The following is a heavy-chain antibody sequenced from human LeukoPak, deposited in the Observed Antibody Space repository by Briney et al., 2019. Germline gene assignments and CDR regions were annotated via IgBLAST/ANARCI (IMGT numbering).Heavy chain of an antibody. CDR2: ISDIGSI. J-gene: IGHJ4*02. D-gene: IGHD2-8*02. CDR1: GVSMSGYY. Sequence: PSETLSLTCTVSGVSMSGYYWSWIRQPPGKGLEWIAYISDIGSINYNPSLKSRVTISLDTSKNQFSLKLSSVTAADTAVYYCAGHHPRNTVDFWGQGTLVTVSS. V-gene: IGHV4-59*08. CDR3: AGHHPRNTVDF.